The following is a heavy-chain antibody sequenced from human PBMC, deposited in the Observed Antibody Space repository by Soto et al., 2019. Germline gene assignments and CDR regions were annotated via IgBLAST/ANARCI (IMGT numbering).Heavy chain of an antibody. Sequence: QVQLQESGPGLVKPSETLSLTCTVSGGSVSSGSYYWSWIRQPPAKGLEWIGYIYYSGSTNYNPSLKSRVTRSVDTSKDQFSLKLISVTAADTAVYYCARVEGSAFGRFDPWGQGTLVTVSS. D-gene: IGHD2-15*01. J-gene: IGHJ5*02. CDR1: GGSVSSGSYY. CDR3: ARVEGSAFGRFDP. CDR2: IYYSGST. V-gene: IGHV4-61*01.